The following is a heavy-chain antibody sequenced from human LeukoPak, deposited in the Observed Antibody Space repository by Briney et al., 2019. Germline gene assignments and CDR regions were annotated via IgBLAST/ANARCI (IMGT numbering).Heavy chain of an antibody. CDR1: GGSTSSYY. CDR3: ARLPLYVPRPKAQPPLYYYYYMDV. CDR2: IYTSGST. V-gene: IGHV4-4*09. J-gene: IGHJ6*03. Sequence: PSETLSLTCTVSGGSTSSYYWSWIRQPPGKGLEWIGYIYTSGSTNYNPSLKSRVTISVDTSKNQYSLKLSSVTAADTAVYYCARLPLYVPRPKAQPPLYYYYYMDVWGKGTTVTVSS. D-gene: IGHD2-8*01.